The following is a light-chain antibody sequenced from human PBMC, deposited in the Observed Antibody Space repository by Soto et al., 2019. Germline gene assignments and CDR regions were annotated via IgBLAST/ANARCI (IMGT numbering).Light chain of an antibody. CDR3: SSYTSSSTLYV. CDR1: SSDIGGYNY. CDR2: EVS. Sequence: QSVLTQPASMSGSPGQSVTISCAGTSSDIGGYNYVSWYQHHPGTAPKLVIYEVSNRPPGVSNRFSGSKSGNTASLTISGLQAEDEADYYCSSYTSSSTLYVFGTGTKVTVL. J-gene: IGLJ1*01. V-gene: IGLV2-14*01.